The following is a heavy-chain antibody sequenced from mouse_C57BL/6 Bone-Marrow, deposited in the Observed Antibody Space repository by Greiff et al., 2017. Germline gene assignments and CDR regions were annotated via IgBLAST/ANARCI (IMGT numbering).Heavy chain of an antibody. CDR3: ARTARDYAMDY. CDR2: IDPSDSYT. D-gene: IGHD3-1*01. Sequence: QVQLQQPGAELVMPGASVKLSCKASGYTFTSYWMHWVKQRPGQGLEWIGEIDPSDSYTNYNQKFKGKSTLTVDKSSSTADMQLSSLTSEDSAVYYCARTARDYAMDYWGQGTSVTVSS. J-gene: IGHJ4*01. V-gene: IGHV1-69*01. CDR1: GYTFTSYW.